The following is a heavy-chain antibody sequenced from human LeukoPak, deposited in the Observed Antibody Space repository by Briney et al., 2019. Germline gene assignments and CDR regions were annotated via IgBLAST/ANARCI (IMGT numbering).Heavy chain of an antibody. CDR1: GGSISGYY. V-gene: IGHV4-59*08. D-gene: IGHD5-12*01. CDR2: IYYSGAT. Sequence: SETLSLTCTVSGGSISGYYWSWIRQPPGKGLEWIGEIYYSGATKYIPSLKSRVTMSVDTSKNQFSLQLSSVTAADTAVYYCARHGSRVMATIEDSWGQGTLVIVCS. CDR3: ARHGSRVMATIEDS. J-gene: IGHJ4*02.